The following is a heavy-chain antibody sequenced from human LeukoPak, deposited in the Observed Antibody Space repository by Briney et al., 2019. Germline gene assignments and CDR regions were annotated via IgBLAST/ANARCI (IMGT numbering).Heavy chain of an antibody. CDR1: GFTFSSYS. V-gene: IGHV3-48*01. CDR3: ARIHVRGVAELDY. J-gene: IGHJ4*02. Sequence: PGGSLRLSCAASGFTFSSYSMNWVRQAPGKGLEWVSYISSSSSTIYYADSVKGRFTISRDNAKNSLYLQMNSLRAEDTAVYYCARIHVRGVAELDYWGQGTLVTVSS. CDR2: ISSSSSTI. D-gene: IGHD3-10*01.